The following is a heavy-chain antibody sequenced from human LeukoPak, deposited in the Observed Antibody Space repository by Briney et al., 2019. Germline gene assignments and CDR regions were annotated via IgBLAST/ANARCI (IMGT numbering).Heavy chain of an antibody. Sequence: HPGGSLRLSCAASGFTFSSYWMSWVRQAPGKGLEWVANIKQDGSEKHYVDSVKGRFTISRDNSKNTLYLQMNSLRAEDTAVYYCAKDRIAVAGTGPIGFDYWGQGTLVTVSS. CDR1: GFTFSSYW. CDR3: AKDRIAVAGTGPIGFDY. CDR2: IKQDGSEK. V-gene: IGHV3-7*03. J-gene: IGHJ4*02. D-gene: IGHD6-19*01.